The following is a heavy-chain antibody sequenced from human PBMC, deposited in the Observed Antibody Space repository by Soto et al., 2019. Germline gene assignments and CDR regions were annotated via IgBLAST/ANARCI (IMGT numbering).Heavy chain of an antibody. CDR1: GFTFSSYA. D-gene: IGHD6-19*01. Sequence: GGSLRLSCAASGFTFSSYAMNWVRQAPGKGLEWVAVIRGNGGSTYYAGSVKGRFTISRDDSKNTLYLQMNSLRGEDTAVYYCTRNLGWGWFDPWGQGTLVTVSS. CDR3: TRNLGWGWFDP. V-gene: IGHV3-23*01. CDR2: IRGNGGST. J-gene: IGHJ5*02.